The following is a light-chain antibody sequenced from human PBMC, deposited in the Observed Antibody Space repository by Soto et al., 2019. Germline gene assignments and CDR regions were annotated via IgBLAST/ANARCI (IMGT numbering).Light chain of an antibody. Sequence: QSVLTQPPSVSGAPGQRVTISCTGSSSNIGAGYDVHWYQQLPGTAPKLLIYDSNNRPSGVPDRFSGSKSGTSASVAITGLQAEDEADYYCSSYTTSNTRQIVFGTGTKVTVL. V-gene: IGLV1-40*01. CDR1: SSNIGAGYD. CDR2: DSN. CDR3: SSYTTSNTRQIV. J-gene: IGLJ1*01.